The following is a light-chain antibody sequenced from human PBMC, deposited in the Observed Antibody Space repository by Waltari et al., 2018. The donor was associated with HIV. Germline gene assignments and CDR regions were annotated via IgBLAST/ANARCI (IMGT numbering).Light chain of an antibody. V-gene: IGLV1-51*01. CDR3: GTWDSSLSAVV. Sequence: QSVLTQPPSVSAAPGQMVTISCSGSSSNIGRNYVSWYQHLPGTAPKLLIYDNKERPSGIPDRFAASKSGESVALDITGIQTGDEGDYYCGTWDSSLSAVVFGGGTKLTVL. CDR2: DNK. J-gene: IGLJ2*01. CDR1: SSNIGRNY.